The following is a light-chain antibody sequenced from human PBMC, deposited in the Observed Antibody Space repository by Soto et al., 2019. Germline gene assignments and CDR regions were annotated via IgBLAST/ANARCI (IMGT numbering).Light chain of an antibody. CDR2: GAS. CDR3: QQYGSSPQT. V-gene: IGKV1-12*01. CDR1: QAISNL. J-gene: IGKJ1*01. Sequence: DLEMTQSPNSVSASVGDRVTVTCRASQAISNLLAWYRQKPGQAPELLVYGASTLQSGVPPRFSGSGSGTDFTLTISRLEPEDFAVYYCQQYGSSPQTFGQGTKVDIK.